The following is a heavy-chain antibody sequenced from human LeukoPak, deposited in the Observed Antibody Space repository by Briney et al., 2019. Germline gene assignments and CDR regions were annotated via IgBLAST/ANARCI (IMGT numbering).Heavy chain of an antibody. Sequence: ASVKVSCKASGYTFTYFMHWVRQAPGQGLEWMGWINPNNGDTKYAQELQDRVTMTTDTSISTAYMELSTLKSDDTAVYYCARGGGAAHFDYWGQGTLVTVSS. CDR1: GYTFTYF. J-gene: IGHJ4*02. V-gene: IGHV1-2*02. D-gene: IGHD1-26*01. CDR3: ARGGGAAHFDY. CDR2: INPNNGDT.